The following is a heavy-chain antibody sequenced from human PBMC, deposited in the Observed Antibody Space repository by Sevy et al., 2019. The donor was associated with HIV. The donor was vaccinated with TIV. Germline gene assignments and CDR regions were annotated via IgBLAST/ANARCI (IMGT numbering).Heavy chain of an antibody. D-gene: IGHD2-15*01. V-gene: IGHV4-59*13. CDR2: IYYSGST. CDR1: GGSISSYY. Sequence: SETLSLTCTVSGGSISSYYWSWIRQPPGKGLEWIGYIYYSGSTNYNPSLKSRVTISVDTSKNQFSLKLGFVTAADTAVYYCARVGDAEYCSGGSCYLPSYYYYGMDVWGQGTTVTVSS. CDR3: ARVGDAEYCSGGSCYLPSYYYYGMDV. J-gene: IGHJ6*02.